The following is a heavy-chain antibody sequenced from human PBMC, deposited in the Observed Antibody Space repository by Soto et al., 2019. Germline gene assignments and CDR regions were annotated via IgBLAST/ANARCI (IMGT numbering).Heavy chain of an antibody. J-gene: IGHJ4*01. CDR1: GFTFSNYV. Sequence: GGSLRLSCAASGFTFSNYVMHWVRQAPGKGLEWVTAIWYDGTNKYYADSVKGRFTISRDNSKNTLYLQTNSLRAEDTAVYYCARLTSINYYDSSGYYGSFDYWGHGTLVTVSS. D-gene: IGHD3-22*01. V-gene: IGHV3-33*01. CDR2: IWYDGTNK. CDR3: ARLTSINYYDSSGYYGSFDY.